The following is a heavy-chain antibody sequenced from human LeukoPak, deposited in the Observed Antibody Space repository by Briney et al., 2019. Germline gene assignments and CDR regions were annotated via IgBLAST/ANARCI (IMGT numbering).Heavy chain of an antibody. J-gene: IGHJ4*02. CDR1: GYSFTSYW. V-gene: IGHV5-51*01. Sequence: GESLKISCQGSGYSFTSYWIGWVRQMPGKGLEWMGIIYPGDSDTRYSPSFQGQVTISADKSISTAYLQWSSLKASDTAMYYCARHAYDILTGSEYYFDYWGQGTLVTVSS. D-gene: IGHD3-9*01. CDR2: IYPGDSDT. CDR3: ARHAYDILTGSEYYFDY.